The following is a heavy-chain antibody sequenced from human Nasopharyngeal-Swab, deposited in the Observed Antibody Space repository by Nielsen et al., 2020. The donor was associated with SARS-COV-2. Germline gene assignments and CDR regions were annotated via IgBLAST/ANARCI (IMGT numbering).Heavy chain of an antibody. J-gene: IGHJ4*02. D-gene: IGHD1-26*01. CDR1: GFTFSSYA. CDR3: AKDQGSYYDY. CDR2: IYSGGSNT. Sequence: GGSLRLSCAASGFTFSSYAMSWVRQAPGKGLEWVSVIYSGGSNTYYADSVKGRFTISRDNSKNTLYLQMNSLRAEDTAVYYCAKDQGSYYDYWGQGTLVTVSS. V-gene: IGHV3-23*03.